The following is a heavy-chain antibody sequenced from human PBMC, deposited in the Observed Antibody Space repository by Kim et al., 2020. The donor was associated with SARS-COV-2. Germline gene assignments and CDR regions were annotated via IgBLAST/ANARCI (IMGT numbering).Heavy chain of an antibody. CDR2: IYYSGST. D-gene: IGHD5-18*01. V-gene: IGHV4-39*07. CDR1: GASISSSSYY. CDR3: ARDPRGYSYGANWFDP. Sequence: SETLSLTCTVSGASISSSSYYWGWIRQPPGKGLEWIGSIYYSGSTYYNPSLKSRVTISVDTSKNQFSLKLSSVTAADTAVYYCARDPRGYSYGANWFDPWGQGTLGTVSS. J-gene: IGHJ5*02.